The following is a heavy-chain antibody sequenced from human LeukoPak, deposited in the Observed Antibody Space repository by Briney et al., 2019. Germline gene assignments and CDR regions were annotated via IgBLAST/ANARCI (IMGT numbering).Heavy chain of an antibody. V-gene: IGHV4-59*01. CDR1: GVSISSYY. J-gene: IGHJ6*03. Sequence: SETLSLTCTVSGVSISSYYWSWIRQPPGKGLEWIGYIYYSGSTYYNSSLKIRVTISEDMSQNQFSLELSSVTAADTAVYYCARLYYYYYIDVWGKGTTVTISS. CDR3: ARLYYYYYIDV. CDR2: IYYSGST.